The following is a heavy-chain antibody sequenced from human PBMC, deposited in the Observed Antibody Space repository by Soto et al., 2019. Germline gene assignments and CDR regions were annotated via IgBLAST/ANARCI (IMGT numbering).Heavy chain of an antibody. CDR1: GGSISSGGHY. CDR2: IYYSGTT. D-gene: IGHD3-10*01. J-gene: IGHJ5*02. CDR3: ARHLYGSGERFDP. V-gene: IGHV4-31*03. Sequence: PSETLSLTCTVSGGSISSGGHYWSWIRQHPGKGLEWIGYIYYSGTTSYNPSLRSRVTMSVDTSKNQFSLKVSSVTAADTAVYFCARHLYGSGERFDPWGQGTLVTVSS.